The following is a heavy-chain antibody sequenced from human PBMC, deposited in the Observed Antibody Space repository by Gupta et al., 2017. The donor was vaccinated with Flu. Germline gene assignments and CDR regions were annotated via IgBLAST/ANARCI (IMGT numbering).Heavy chain of an antibody. Sequence: AMHWVRQAPGKGLEWVSGISWNSGSIGYADSVKGRFTISRDNAKNSLYLQMNSLRAEDTALYYCAKDHRGLLRAFDIWGQGTMVTVSS. CDR1: A. CDR2: ISWNSGSI. CDR3: AKDHRGLLRAFDI. V-gene: IGHV3-9*01. D-gene: IGHD1-26*01. J-gene: IGHJ3*02.